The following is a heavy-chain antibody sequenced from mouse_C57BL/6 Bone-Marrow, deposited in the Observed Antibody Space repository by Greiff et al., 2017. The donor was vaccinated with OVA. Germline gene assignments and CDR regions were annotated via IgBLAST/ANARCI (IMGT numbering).Heavy chain of an antibody. D-gene: IGHD1-1*01. J-gene: IGHJ4*01. CDR1: GYTFTDYY. V-gene: IGHV1-75*01. Sequence: QVQLKQSGPELVKPGASVKISCKASGYTFTDYYINWVKQRPGQGLEWIGWIFPGSGSTYYNEKFKGKATLTVDKSSSTAYMLLSSLTSEDSAVYFCASRGKYYYGSSPYAMDYWGQGTSVTVSS. CDR2: IFPGSGST. CDR3: ASRGKYYYGSSPYAMDY.